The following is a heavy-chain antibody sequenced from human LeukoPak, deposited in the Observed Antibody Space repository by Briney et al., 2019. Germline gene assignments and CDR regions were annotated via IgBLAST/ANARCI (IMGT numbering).Heavy chain of an antibody. V-gene: IGHV1-69*13. D-gene: IGHD3-10*01. CDR3: ARGAPRVGWFGGLLSSYYYYYGMDV. Sequence: SVKVCCKASGGTFTSYAISWVRQAPGQGLEWMGGTIPIFGTANYAQKFQGRVTITADESTSTAYMELSSLRSEDTAVYYCARGAPRVGWFGGLLSSYYYYYGMDVWGQGTTVTVSS. CDR2: TIPIFGTA. J-gene: IGHJ6*02. CDR1: GGTFTSYA.